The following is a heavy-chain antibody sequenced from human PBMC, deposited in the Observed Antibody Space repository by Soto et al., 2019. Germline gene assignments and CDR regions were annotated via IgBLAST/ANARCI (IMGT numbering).Heavy chain of an antibody. D-gene: IGHD6-19*01. V-gene: IGHV3-74*01. CDR2: INGDGSST. Sequence: GGSLRLSCAASGFTFSSYWMHWVRQAPGKGLVWVSRINGDGSSTNYADSVKGRFTISRDNAKNTLYLQMNSLRAEDTDVYYCVRDIVAVAGTGSWGQGAQVTVSS. J-gene: IGHJ5*02. CDR3: VRDIVAVAGTGS. CDR1: GFTFSSYW.